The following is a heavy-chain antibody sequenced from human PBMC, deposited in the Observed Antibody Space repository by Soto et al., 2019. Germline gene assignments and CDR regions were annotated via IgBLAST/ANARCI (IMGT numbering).Heavy chain of an antibody. CDR1: GYTFTSYG. CDR2: ISAYKGNT. Sequence: ASVKVSCKASGYTFTSYGISWVRQAPGQGLEWMGWISAYKGNTNYAQNLKGRVTMTTDSSTTTAYMELRSLRSDDTAVYYCAMTIVGTTTTWFDPRGQGTLVTGSS. CDR3: AMTIVGTTTTWFDP. D-gene: IGHD1-26*01. V-gene: IGHV1-18*01. J-gene: IGHJ5*02.